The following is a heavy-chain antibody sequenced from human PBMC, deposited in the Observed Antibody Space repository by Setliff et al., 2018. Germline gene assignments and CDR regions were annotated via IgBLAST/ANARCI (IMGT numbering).Heavy chain of an antibody. CDR3: AREGVDTRSSTDYRYYVDV. V-gene: IGHV1-69*05. CDR1: GGTFSSSG. D-gene: IGHD5-18*01. CDR2: TIPLFGTT. J-gene: IGHJ6*03. Sequence: ASVKVSCKASGGTFSSSGISWVRQAPGQGLEWMGGTIPLFGTTSYAQKFQGRVTIITDESTSTAYMEVSSLRSEDTAVYYCAREGVDTRSSTDYRYYVDVWGKGTTVTSP.